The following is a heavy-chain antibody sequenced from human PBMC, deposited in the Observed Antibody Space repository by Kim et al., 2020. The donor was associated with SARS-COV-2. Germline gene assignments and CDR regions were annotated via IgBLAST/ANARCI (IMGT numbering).Heavy chain of an antibody. CDR1: GFTFSDFI. D-gene: IGHD6-13*01. Sequence: LSLTCAASGFTFSDFILSWVRQPPGKGLEWVSSSNSNTYVYYADSVKGRFTISRDNAKNSLSLQMNSLRAEDTAVYYCARVAFLPAATGPVFDYWGQGTLVAVSS. J-gene: IGHJ4*02. V-gene: IGHV3-21*01. CDR2: SNSNTYV. CDR3: ARVAFLPAATGPVFDY.